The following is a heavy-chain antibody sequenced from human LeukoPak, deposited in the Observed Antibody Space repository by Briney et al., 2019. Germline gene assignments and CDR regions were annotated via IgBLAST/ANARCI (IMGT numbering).Heavy chain of an antibody. CDR3: ARARDGYNSGAFDI. D-gene: IGHD5-24*01. Sequence: GGSLRLSCAASGFTFSDYYMSWIRQAPGKALEWVSYISSSGSIIYYADSVKGRFTISRDNAKNSLYLQMNSLRAEDTAVYYCARARDGYNSGAFDIWGQGTMVTVSS. J-gene: IGHJ3*02. CDR1: GFTFSDYY. V-gene: IGHV3-11*04. CDR2: ISSSGSII.